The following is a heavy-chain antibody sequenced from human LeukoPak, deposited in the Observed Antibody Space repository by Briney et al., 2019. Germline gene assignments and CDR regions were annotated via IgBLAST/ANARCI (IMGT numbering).Heavy chain of an antibody. CDR2: IKQDGSEK. J-gene: IGHJ4*02. CDR3: AKDLQGGVAYTDY. Sequence: PGGSLRLSCAASGFTFSSYWMSWVRQAPGKGLEWVANIKQDGSEKYYVDSVKGRFTISRDNAKNSLYLQMNSLRAEDTAVYYCAKDLQGGVAYTDYWGQGTLVTVSS. CDR1: GFTFSSYW. V-gene: IGHV3-7*01. D-gene: IGHD3-16*01.